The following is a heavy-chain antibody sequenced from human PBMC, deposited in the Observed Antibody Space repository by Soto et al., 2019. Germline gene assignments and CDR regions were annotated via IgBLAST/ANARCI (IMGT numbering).Heavy chain of an antibody. D-gene: IGHD5-12*01. J-gene: IGHJ4*02. CDR2: ISGSGTTK. CDR3: ARGGYSGYVIY. Sequence: QVQLVESGEGLVKPGGSLRLSCAASGFTFSDYYMTWIRQAPGKGLEYISYISGSGTTKYHADSVKGRFTISRDNAKNSLYLQMNSLRAEDTAVYYCARGGYSGYVIYWGQGTLVTVSS. V-gene: IGHV3-11*01. CDR1: GFTFSDYY.